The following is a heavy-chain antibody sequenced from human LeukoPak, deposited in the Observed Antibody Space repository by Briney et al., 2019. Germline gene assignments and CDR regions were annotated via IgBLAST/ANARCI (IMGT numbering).Heavy chain of an antibody. D-gene: IGHD3-22*01. J-gene: IGHJ3*02. Sequence: GASVKVSCKASGYTFTSYGISWVRQAPGQGLEWMGWISAYNGNTNYAQKLQGRVTMTTDTSTSTAYMELRSLRSDDTAVYYCARDHYYYDRSSVGNTPDAFDIWGQGTMVTVSS. CDR3: ARDHYYYDRSSVGNTPDAFDI. CDR1: GYTFTSYG. CDR2: ISAYNGNT. V-gene: IGHV1-18*01.